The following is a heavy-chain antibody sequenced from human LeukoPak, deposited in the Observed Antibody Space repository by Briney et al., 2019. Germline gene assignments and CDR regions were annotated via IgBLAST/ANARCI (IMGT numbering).Heavy chain of an antibody. V-gene: IGHV3-66*01. Sequence: GGSLRLSCTASEFTVSTNYMSWVRQAPGKGLEWVSVIYLPAATCCADGTTFYADSVKGRFTISRDNSKNTLCLQMDSLRAEDTAVYYCARNLGSCSGGTCYEDFWGQGTLVTVSS. D-gene: IGHD2-15*01. CDR2: IYLPAATCCADGTT. CDR3: ARNLGSCSGGTCYEDF. CDR1: EFTVSTNY. J-gene: IGHJ4*02.